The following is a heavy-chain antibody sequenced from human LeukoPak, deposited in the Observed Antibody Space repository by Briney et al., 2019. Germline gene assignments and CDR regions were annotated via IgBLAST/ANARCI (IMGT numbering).Heavy chain of an antibody. CDR1: GFTFSDYY. V-gene: IGHV3-11*04. D-gene: IGHD1-26*01. Sequence: GGSLRLSCAASGFTFSDYYMSWIRQAPGKGLEWVSYISSSGSTIYYADSVKGRFTISRDNSKNTLYLQMNSLRAEDTAVYYCAKTQVGYSGSQYFDYWGQGTLVTVSS. CDR2: ISSSGSTI. CDR3: AKTQVGYSGSQYFDY. J-gene: IGHJ4*02.